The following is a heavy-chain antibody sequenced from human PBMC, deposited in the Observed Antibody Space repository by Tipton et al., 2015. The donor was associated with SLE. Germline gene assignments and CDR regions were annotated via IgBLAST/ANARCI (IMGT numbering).Heavy chain of an antibody. V-gene: IGHV4-39*01. CDR1: GFSFYSSHDH. Sequence: TLSLTCSVSGFSFYSSHDHWDWIRQSPGKGLEWIGSRFSGGSTYYNPSLKSRVTISVDMSKSQFSLNLNLVTAADTAIYYCARRKYYYMDVWGKGATVTVSS. CDR3: ARRKYYYMDV. J-gene: IGHJ6*03. CDR2: RFSGGST.